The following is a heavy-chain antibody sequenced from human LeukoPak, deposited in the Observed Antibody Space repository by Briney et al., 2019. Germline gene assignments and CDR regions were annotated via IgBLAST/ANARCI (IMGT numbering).Heavy chain of an antibody. V-gene: IGHV3-48*03. J-gene: IGHJ4*02. CDR1: GFTFSSYE. CDR2: ISSSGSTT. CDR3: ARALGWLPENY. Sequence: GGSLRLSCAASGFTFSSYEMNWVRQAPGKGLEWVSYISSSGSTTYYADSVKGRFTISRDNAKNSLYLQMNSLRAEDTAVYYCARALGWLPENYWGQGTLVTVSS. D-gene: IGHD5-24*01.